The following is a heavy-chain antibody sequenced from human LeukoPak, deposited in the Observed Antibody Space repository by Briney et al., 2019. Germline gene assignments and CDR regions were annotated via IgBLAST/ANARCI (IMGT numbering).Heavy chain of an antibody. D-gene: IGHD3-22*01. CDR3: ARDQVDYDIPDHFDY. J-gene: IGHJ4*02. Sequence: SQTLSLTCKVSGDSISSSTCNWSWIRQPPGKGLEWIGNISQSGNSYFTPSLKSRATISVDRSKNHFSLTLISVTAADTAVYYCARDQVDYDIPDHFDYWGKGTLVTVSS. CDR2: ISQSGNS. V-gene: IGHV4-30-2*01. CDR1: GDSISSSTCN.